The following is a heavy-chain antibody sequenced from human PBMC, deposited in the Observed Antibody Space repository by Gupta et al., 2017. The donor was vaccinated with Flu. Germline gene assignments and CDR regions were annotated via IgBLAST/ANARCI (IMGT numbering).Heavy chain of an antibody. CDR3: ARGGGWFGELLCHYYYYYMDV. D-gene: IGHD3-10*01. Sequence: IRQPPGKGLEWIGYIYYSGSTNYNPSLKSRVTISVDTSKNQFSLKLSSVTAADTAVYYCARGGGWFGELLCHYYYYYMDVWGKGTTVTVSS. CDR2: IYYSGST. V-gene: IGHV4-59*01. J-gene: IGHJ6*03.